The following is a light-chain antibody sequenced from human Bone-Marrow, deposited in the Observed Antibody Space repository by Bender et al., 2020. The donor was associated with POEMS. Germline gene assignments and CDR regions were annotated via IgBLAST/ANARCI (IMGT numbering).Light chain of an antibody. V-gene: IGLV2-23*01. CDR1: NTDFGPFIV. Sequence: QPPLTQPAPFPGPPGQPTTTSSPGTNTDFGPFIVDVSCSKQFPGKAPQLILYDNNKRPSGVSKRFSGSKSGNTASLRISGLQAEDEADYLCCSYAGSRTWVFGGGTKLTVL. J-gene: IGLJ3*02. CDR3: CSYAGSRTWV. CDR2: DNN.